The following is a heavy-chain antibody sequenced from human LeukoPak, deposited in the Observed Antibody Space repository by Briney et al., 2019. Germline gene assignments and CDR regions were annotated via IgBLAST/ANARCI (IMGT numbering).Heavy chain of an antibody. CDR2: ISGSGGST. CDR1: GFTFSSYA. Sequence: GGSLRLSCAASGFTFSSYAMSWVRQAPGKGLEWVSAISGSGGSTYYADSVKGRFTISRDNSKNTLYLQMNSLRAEDTAVHYCAKAKPIVVVPAAVFDYWGQGTLVTVSS. V-gene: IGHV3-23*01. J-gene: IGHJ4*02. CDR3: AKAKPIVVVPAAVFDY. D-gene: IGHD2-2*01.